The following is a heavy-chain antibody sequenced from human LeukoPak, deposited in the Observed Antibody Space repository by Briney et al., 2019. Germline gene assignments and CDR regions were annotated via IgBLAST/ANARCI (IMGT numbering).Heavy chain of an antibody. V-gene: IGHV6-1*01. Sequence: SQTLSLTCAISGDSVSSNSAAWNWIRQSPSRGLEWLGRTYYRSKWYNDYAVSVKSRITINPDTSKNQFSLQLNSETPEDTAVYYCARGKQWLVRLHYFDYWGQGTLVTVSS. CDR2: TYYRSKWYN. D-gene: IGHD6-19*01. CDR3: ARGKQWLVRLHYFDY. CDR1: GDSVSSNSAA. J-gene: IGHJ4*02.